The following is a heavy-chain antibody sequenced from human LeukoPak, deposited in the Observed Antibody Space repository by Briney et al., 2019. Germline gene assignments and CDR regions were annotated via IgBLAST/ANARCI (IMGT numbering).Heavy chain of an antibody. V-gene: IGHV1-69*01. D-gene: IGHD6-13*01. Sequence: GSSVKVSCKASGGTFISYAISWVRQAPGQGLEWMGGIIPIFGTANYAQKFQGRVTITADESTSTAYMELSRQRSEDTAVYYCARPFSGDSSSWYVWGQGTLVTVSS. J-gene: IGHJ4*02. CDR1: GGTFISYA. CDR2: IIPIFGTA. CDR3: ARPFSGDSSSWYV.